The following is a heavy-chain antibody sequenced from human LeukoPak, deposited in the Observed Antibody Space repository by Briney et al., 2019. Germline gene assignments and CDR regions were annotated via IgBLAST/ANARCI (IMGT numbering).Heavy chain of an antibody. D-gene: IGHD3-22*01. CDR2: ISYIGST. CDR3: ASDSISMNAFDA. J-gene: IGHJ3*01. V-gene: IGHV4-59*11. Sequence: SETLSLTCTVSGGSFTTHYWSWIRQPPGKGLEWIGYISYIGSTNYNPSLKSRVTISIDTSKNEVSLMLTSVTAADTAVYYCASDSISMNAFDAWGQGTMVTVPS. CDR1: GGSFTTHY.